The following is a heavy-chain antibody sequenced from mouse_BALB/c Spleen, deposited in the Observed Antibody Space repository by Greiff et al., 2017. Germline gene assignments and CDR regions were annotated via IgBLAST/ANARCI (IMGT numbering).Heavy chain of an antibody. CDR1: GFSLTSYG. V-gene: IGHV2-9*02. D-gene: IGHD1-1*02. CDR3: ARDRRGYGLLYAMDY. Sequence: VQLQQSGPGLVAPSQSLSITCTVSGFSLTSYGVHWVRQPPGKGLEWLGVIWAGGSTNYNSALMSRLSISKDNSKSQVFLKMNSLQTDDTAMYYCARDRRGYGLLYAMDYWGQGTSVTVSS. CDR2: IWAGGST. J-gene: IGHJ4*01.